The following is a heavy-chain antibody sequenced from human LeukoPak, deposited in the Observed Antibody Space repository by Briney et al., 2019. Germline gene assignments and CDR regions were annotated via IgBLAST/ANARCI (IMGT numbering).Heavy chain of an antibody. J-gene: IGHJ4*02. V-gene: IGHV3-66*01. D-gene: IGHD6-19*01. CDR1: GFTVSSNY. CDR3: ASGGSSGWYYFDY. Sequence: GGSLRLSCAASGFTVSSNYMSWVRQAPGKGLEWVSVIYSGGSTYYADSVKGRFTISRDNSKNTLYLQMNSLRAEDTAVYYRASGGSSGWYYFDYWGQGTLVTVSS. CDR2: IYSGGST.